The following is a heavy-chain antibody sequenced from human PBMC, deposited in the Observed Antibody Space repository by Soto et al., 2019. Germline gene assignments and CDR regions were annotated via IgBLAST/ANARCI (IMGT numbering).Heavy chain of an antibody. Sequence: GGSLRLSCAASGFTFSSYSMNWVRQAPGKGLEWVSSISSSSSYIYYADSVKGRFTISRDNAKNSLYLQMNSLRAEDTAVYYCARYCSSTSCEPVYWGQGTLVTVSS. CDR3: ARYCSSTSCEPVY. D-gene: IGHD2-2*01. V-gene: IGHV3-21*01. CDR2: ISSSSSYI. CDR1: GFTFSSYS. J-gene: IGHJ4*02.